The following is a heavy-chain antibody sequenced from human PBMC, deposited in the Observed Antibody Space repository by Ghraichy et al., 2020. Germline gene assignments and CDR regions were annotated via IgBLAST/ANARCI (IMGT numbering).Heavy chain of an antibody. CDR3: AKMGRSSHWYFDV. Sequence: GGSLRLSCVASGFTFGHYGMHWVRQAPGKGLEWVAVASYDDRNKYYVDSVKGRFTISRDNSKNTLYLQMNSLRPDDTAVYYCAKMGRSSHWYFDVWGRGTLVSVSS. V-gene: IGHV3-30*18. J-gene: IGHJ2*01. CDR2: ASYDDRNK. CDR1: GFTFGHYG. D-gene: IGHD6-6*01.